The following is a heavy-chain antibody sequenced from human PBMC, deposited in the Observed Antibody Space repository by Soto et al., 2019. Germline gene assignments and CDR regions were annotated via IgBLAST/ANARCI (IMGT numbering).Heavy chain of an antibody. V-gene: IGHV4-34*01. Sequence: SETLSLTCAVYGGSFSGYYWSWIRQPPGKGLEWIGEVNHSGSTNYNPSLKSRVTISVDTSKNQFSLKLSSVTAADTAVYYCARVRSIAAAGYYFDYWGQGTLVTVSS. CDR3: ARVRSIAAAGYYFDY. CDR1: GGSFSGYY. J-gene: IGHJ4*02. D-gene: IGHD6-13*01. CDR2: VNHSGST.